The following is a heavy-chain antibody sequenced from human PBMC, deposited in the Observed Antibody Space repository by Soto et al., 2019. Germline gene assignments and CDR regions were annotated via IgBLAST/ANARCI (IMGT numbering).Heavy chain of an antibody. CDR3: ARNYDSSGYSLGPHY. CDR1: GCTFRDDY. CDR2: ISSSGSTI. Sequence: PGVSLRLSWAASGCTFRDDYMSWIRQAPGKGTEWVSYISSSGSTIYYAASVKRRFTITRHNAKNSLYLQMNRLRAEATAVYYCARNYDSSGYSLGPHYCGQRPMVTVS. V-gene: IGHV3-11*01. D-gene: IGHD3-22*01. J-gene: IGHJ4*02.